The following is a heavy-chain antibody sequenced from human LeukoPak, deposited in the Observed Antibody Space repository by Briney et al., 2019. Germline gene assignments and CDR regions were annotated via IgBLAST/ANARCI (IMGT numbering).Heavy chain of an antibody. Sequence: SETLSLTCTVSGGSISSSSYYWGWIRQPPGKGLEWIGSIYYSGSTYYNPSLKSRVTISVDTSKNQFSLKLSSVTAADTVVYYCARFDSGSYPRDYWGQGTLVTVSS. V-gene: IGHV4-39*01. D-gene: IGHD1-26*01. CDR2: IYYSGST. CDR1: GGSISSSSYY. CDR3: ARFDSGSYPRDY. J-gene: IGHJ4*02.